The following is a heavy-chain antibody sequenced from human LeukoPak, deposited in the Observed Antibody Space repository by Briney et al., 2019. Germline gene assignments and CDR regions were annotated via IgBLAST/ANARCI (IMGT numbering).Heavy chain of an antibody. D-gene: IGHD2-2*02. CDR3: ARVGCSSPSCYNRGDNWFDP. Sequence: SETLSLTCTVSGYSITSGYHWGWLRPPPGKGLEWVGNIYHSGGTYYNPSLKSRVTISVDTSKNQFSLKLNSVTAADTAVFYCARVGCSSPSCYNRGDNWFDPWGQGTLVTVSS. V-gene: IGHV4-38-2*02. CDR1: GYSITSGYH. J-gene: IGHJ5*02. CDR2: IYHSGGT.